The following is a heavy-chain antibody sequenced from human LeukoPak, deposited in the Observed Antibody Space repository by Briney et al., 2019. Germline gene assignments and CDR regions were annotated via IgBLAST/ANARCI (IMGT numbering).Heavy chain of an antibody. CDR3: ASQVGYFDY. J-gene: IGHJ4*02. D-gene: IGHD1-26*01. CDR1: GGSVSSGSYY. CDR2: ISTSGST. V-gene: IGHV4-61*02. Sequence: SETLSLTCTVSGGSVSSGSYYWSWIRQPAGKGLEWIGRISTSGSTNYNPSLKSRVTISRDTSKNQFSLKLSSVTAADTAVYYCASQVGYFDYWGRGTLVTVSS.